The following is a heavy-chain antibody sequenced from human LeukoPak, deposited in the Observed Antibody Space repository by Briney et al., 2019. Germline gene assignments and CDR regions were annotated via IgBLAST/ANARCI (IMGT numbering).Heavy chain of an antibody. CDR2: IYWDSSSV. CDR3: VKDRKSRDLDSLDI. D-gene: IGHD5-24*01. V-gene: IGHV3-9*01. Sequence: PGGSLRLSCTVSELIFDDFAMHWVRQAPGKGLEWVSGIYWDSSSVDYADSVKGRFTISRDNAKNSLYLQMNSLRTDDTAVYYCVKDRKSRDLDSLDIWGQGTMVTVSS. J-gene: IGHJ3*02. CDR1: ELIFDDFA.